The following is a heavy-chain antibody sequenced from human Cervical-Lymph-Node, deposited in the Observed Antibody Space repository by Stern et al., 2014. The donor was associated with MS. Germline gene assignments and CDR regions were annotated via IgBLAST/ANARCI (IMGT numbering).Heavy chain of an antibody. Sequence: EVQLVESGGTLVKPGESLRLSCVASGLTFSDVWMSWVRQAPGKGLEWVGRIKRKTDRGTPDYAATVKGRINISRDDSISTMFLEMKNLTAEDTGLYFCTVEPGMSIHWGQGTLVTVSS. J-gene: IGHJ4*02. CDR2: IKRKTDRGTP. CDR1: GLTFSDVW. D-gene: IGHD6-13*01. V-gene: IGHV3-15*02. CDR3: TVEPGMSIH.